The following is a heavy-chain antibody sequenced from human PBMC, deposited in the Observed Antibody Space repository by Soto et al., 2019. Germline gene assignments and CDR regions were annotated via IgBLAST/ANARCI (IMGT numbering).Heavy chain of an antibody. CDR3: ARDYWGLEVSNYYYGMDV. CDR1: GGTFSSYA. J-gene: IGHJ6*02. Sequence: QVQLVQSGAEVKKPGSSVKVSCKASGGTFSSYAISWVRQAPGQGLEWMGGIIPIFGTANYAQKFRGRVTITADESTSTAYMELSSLRSEDTAVYYCARDYWGLEVSNYYYGMDVWGQGTTVTVSS. D-gene: IGHD7-27*01. V-gene: IGHV1-69*01. CDR2: IIPIFGTA.